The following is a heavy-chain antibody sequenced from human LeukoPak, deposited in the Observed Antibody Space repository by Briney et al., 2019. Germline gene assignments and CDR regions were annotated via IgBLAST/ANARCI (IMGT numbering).Heavy chain of an antibody. CDR3: ARESRRQQRLVRREEYYYMDV. CDR1: GGSPSSDY. Sequence: SGTLSLTCTVSGGSPSSDYWSWIRQPPGKGLEWIGYVFYSGRTTYNLSLQSRVTISLDASKNQFSQKLRSVTAADPAVYYWARESRRQQRLVRREEYYYMDVWGKGTTVKISS. J-gene: IGHJ6*03. V-gene: IGHV4-59*01. D-gene: IGHD6-13*01. CDR2: VFYSGRT.